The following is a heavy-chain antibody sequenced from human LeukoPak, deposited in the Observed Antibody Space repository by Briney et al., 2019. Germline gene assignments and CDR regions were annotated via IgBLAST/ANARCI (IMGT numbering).Heavy chain of an antibody. Sequence: GGSLRLSCTASGFTFGDYAMSWVRQAPGKGLEWVGFIRSKAYGGTTEYAASVKGRFTISRDDSKSIAYLQMNSLKTEDTAVYYCTYYDGSGRYYYYYGMDVWGQGTTVTVSS. CDR3: TYYDGSGRYYYYYGMDV. J-gene: IGHJ6*02. D-gene: IGHD3-22*01. CDR2: IRSKAYGGTT. V-gene: IGHV3-49*04. CDR1: GFTFGDYA.